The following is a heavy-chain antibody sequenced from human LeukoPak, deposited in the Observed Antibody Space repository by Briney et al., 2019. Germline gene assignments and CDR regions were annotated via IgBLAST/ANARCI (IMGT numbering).Heavy chain of an antibody. CDR1: GFTFSRYG. V-gene: IGHV3-23*01. J-gene: IGHJ4*02. CDR2: ISGSGGST. D-gene: IGHD6-19*01. Sequence: GGSLRLSCAASGFTFSRYGMSWVRQAPGKGLEWVSAISGSGGSTYYADSVKGRFTISRDNSKNTLYLQINSLRAEDTAVYYCAKDHLPGIVVADRDYWGQGTLVTVSS. CDR3: AKDHLPGIVVADRDY.